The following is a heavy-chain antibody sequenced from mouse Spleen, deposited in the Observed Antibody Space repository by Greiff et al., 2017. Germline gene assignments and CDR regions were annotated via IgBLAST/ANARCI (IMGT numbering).Heavy chain of an antibody. CDR1: GYTFTSYW. CDR3: ARVLDY. V-gene: IGHV1-50*01. Sequence: QVQLKQSGAELVKPGASVKLSCKASGYTFTSYWMQWVKQRPGQGLEWIGEIDPSDSYTNYNQKFKGKATLTVDTSSSTAYMQLSSLTSEDSAVYYCARVLDYWGQGTTLTVSS. CDR2: IDPSDSYT. J-gene: IGHJ2*01.